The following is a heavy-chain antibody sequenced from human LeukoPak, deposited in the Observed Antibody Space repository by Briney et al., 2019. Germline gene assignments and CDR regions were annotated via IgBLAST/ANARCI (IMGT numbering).Heavy chain of an antibody. CDR3: ARDSWGMDV. CDR1: GFTFSNYG. Sequence: GESLKISCVASGFTFSNYGMHWVRQAPGKGLEWVAVIWYDGSNKYYADSVKGRFTISRDNSKNTLYLQMNSLRAEDTAVYYCARDSWGMDVWGQGTTGTVSS. CDR2: IWYDGSNK. V-gene: IGHV3-33*01. J-gene: IGHJ6*02.